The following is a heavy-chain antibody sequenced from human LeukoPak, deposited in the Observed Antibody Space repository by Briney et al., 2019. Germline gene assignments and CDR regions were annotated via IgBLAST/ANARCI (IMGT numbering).Heavy chain of an antibody. CDR2: IHYSGST. V-gene: IGHV4-59*01. Sequence: SETLSLTCSVSGGSIGSDSWNGIRRAPGKRLEWIGNIHYSGSTNYNPSLQSRVTISIDTAKNQFSLRLTSVTAADSAVYYCVRGANLWGQGILVTVSS. CDR1: GGSIGSDS. CDR3: VRGANL. J-gene: IGHJ5*02. D-gene: IGHD5-12*01.